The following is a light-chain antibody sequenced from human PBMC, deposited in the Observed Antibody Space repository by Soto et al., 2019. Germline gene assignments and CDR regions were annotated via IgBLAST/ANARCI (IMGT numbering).Light chain of an antibody. J-gene: IGKJ1*01. CDR1: QRVSNNY. CDR3: QQYGSSGT. V-gene: IGKV3-20*01. Sequence: EIVLTQSPGTLSLSPGERATLSCRASQRVSNNYLAWYQQKPGQAPRLLIYGASNRATGLPDRFSGSGSGTDFTLTISRLEPEDFAVYYCQQYGSSGTFGKGTKVDIK. CDR2: GAS.